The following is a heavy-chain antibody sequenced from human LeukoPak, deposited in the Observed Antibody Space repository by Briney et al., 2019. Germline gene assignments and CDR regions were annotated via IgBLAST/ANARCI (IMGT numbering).Heavy chain of an antibody. Sequence: GGSLRLSCAASGFTFSDYYMSWIRQAPGKGLEWVSYISSSGSTIYYADSVKGRFAISRDNAKNSLYLQMNSLRAEDTAVYYCARDFSVVESIGIDYWGQGTLVTVSS. CDR3: ARDFSVVESIGIDY. D-gene: IGHD2-15*01. CDR2: ISSSGSTI. V-gene: IGHV3-11*04. J-gene: IGHJ4*02. CDR1: GFTFSDYY.